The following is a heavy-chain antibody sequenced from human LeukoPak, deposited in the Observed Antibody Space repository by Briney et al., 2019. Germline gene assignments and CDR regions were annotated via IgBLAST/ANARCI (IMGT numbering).Heavy chain of an antibody. CDR2: ISYDGSNK. J-gene: IGHJ4*02. Sequence: GGSLRLSCAASGFSFSSYGIHWVRQAPGKGLEWVADISYDGSNKLYADSVKGRFTISRDDSTNTLSLQMSGLKAEDTALYFCITEPHDYGDFTFGYWGQGTLVTVSS. D-gene: IGHD4-17*01. V-gene: IGHV3-30*03. CDR3: ITEPHDYGDFTFGY. CDR1: GFSFSSYG.